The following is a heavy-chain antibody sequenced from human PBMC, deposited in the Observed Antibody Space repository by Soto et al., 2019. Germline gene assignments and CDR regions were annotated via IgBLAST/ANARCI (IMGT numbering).Heavy chain of an antibody. CDR2: ISATGGST. V-gene: IGHV3-23*01. D-gene: IGHD2-15*01. J-gene: IGHJ1*01. Sequence: GGSLRLSCVASGFTFSNYAMSWVRQAPGKGLEWVSAISATGGSTYYADSVKGRFTISRDNSKNTLYLQMNSLRAEDTAVYYCAKDRRYCSGGSCYSAEYFQHWGQGTLVTVSS. CDR1: GFTFSNYA. CDR3: AKDRRYCSGGSCYSAEYFQH.